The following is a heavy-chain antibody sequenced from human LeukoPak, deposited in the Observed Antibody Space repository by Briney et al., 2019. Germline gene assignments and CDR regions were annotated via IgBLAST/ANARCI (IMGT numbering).Heavy chain of an antibody. Sequence: GGCLRLSCAVSGFTFSNAWMSWVPQAPGKGLEWVGRIKSKTDGGTTDYAAPVKGRFTISGDDSTNTLYLQMSSLNTEDTAVYFCTTDCNGGSCYLIHWGQGTLITVSS. V-gene: IGHV3-15*01. CDR3: TTDCNGGSCYLIH. CDR2: IKSKTDGGTT. J-gene: IGHJ4*02. CDR1: GFTFSNAW. D-gene: IGHD2-15*01.